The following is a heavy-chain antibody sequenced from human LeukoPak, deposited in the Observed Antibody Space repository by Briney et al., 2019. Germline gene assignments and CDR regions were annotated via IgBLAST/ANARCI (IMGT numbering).Heavy chain of an antibody. J-gene: IGHJ4*02. Sequence: GASVKVSCKASGYTFTGYHMHWVRQAPGQGLEWVGRINPNSGDTNYAQKFQGRVTMTRDTSISTAYMELSRLRSDDTAVYYCAKDYCISTSSFFDYGAREPRATVPS. D-gene: IGHD2-2*01. CDR3: AKDYCISTSSFFDY. CDR2: INPNSGDT. CDR1: GYTFTGYH. V-gene: IGHV1-2*06.